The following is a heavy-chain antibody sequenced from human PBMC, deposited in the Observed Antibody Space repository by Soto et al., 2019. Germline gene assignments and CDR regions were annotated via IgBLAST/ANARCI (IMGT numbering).Heavy chain of an antibody. CDR2: TIPILSMS. Sequence: QLVQSGAEVRKPGSWVKVSWTASGDTFSRSTLSWVRQAPGQGLEWMSRTIPILSMSDYAQKFQGRVSITADKSTSTVYMVLSRLRSEDTAVYYCATNYGSGSAHFDNWGQGTLVTVSS. D-gene: IGHD3-10*01. J-gene: IGHJ4*02. V-gene: IGHV1-69*02. CDR1: GDTFSRST. CDR3: ATNYGSGSAHFDN.